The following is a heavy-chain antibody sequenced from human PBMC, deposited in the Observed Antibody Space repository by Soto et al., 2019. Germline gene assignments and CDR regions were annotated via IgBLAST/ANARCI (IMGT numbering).Heavy chain of an antibody. V-gene: IGHV4-4*07. CDR1: GGSISSDY. Sequence: VQLQELGPGLVKPSETLSLICTVSGGSISSDYLSWIRQPAGKGLEWIGRVYTSGYSNSNPSLKSRVTMSVDTSKKQFSLNLSSVTAADTAVYYCAREPTTAGTVNWFDPWGQGTLVTVSS. CDR3: AREPTTAGTVNWFDP. CDR2: VYTSGYS. J-gene: IGHJ5*02. D-gene: IGHD6-13*01.